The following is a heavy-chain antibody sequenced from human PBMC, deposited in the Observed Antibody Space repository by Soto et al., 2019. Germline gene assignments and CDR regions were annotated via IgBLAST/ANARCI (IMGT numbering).Heavy chain of an antibody. J-gene: IGHJ6*02. CDR3: AKNGQPPYYYCGMDV. D-gene: IGHD2-8*01. CDR1: GYTFNRYG. V-gene: IGHV1-18*01. CDR2: ISGYNGDT. Sequence: QGQLVQSGAEVKKPGASVKVSCKASGYTFNRYGISWVRQAPGQGLEWMGWISGYNGDTNYAQKFQGRVTMTIDTFTSTVYMEMRSLTSDDTAVYYCAKNGQPPYYYCGMDVWGQGTTVTVSS.